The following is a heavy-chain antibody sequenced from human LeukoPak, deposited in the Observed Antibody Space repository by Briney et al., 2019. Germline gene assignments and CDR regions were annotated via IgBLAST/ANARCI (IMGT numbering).Heavy chain of an antibody. V-gene: IGHV3-21*01. J-gene: IGHJ6*03. D-gene: IGHD1-26*01. Sequence: GGPLRLSCIVSGFTLRRCEMTWLRQSRGKGGEGVSSIGYTGGDRHYGDSVKGRFTISRDNAKNSLYLQINSLRAEDTAVYYCARDPYSGGYGDYYYYYMDVWGKGTTVVVSS. CDR1: GFTLRRCE. CDR2: IGYTGGDR. CDR3: ARDPYSGGYGDYYYYYMDV.